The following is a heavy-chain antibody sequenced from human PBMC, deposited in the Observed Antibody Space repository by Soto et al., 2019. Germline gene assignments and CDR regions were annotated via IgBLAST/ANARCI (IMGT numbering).Heavy chain of an antibody. CDR3: AKDRRVFDY. CDR2: ITGSGGTT. Sequence: GGSLRLSCAASGFTFSTYAMSWVRQAPGKGLEWVSAITGSGGTTYYADSVKGRFTISRDNSTSTLYLQINSLRAEDTAVYYCAKDRRVFDYWGQGTLVTVS. D-gene: IGHD3-10*01. CDR1: GFTFSTYA. J-gene: IGHJ4*02. V-gene: IGHV3-23*01.